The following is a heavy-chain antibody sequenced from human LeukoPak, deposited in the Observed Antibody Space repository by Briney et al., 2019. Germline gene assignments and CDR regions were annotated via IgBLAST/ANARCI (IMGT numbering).Heavy chain of an antibody. CDR1: GFTFSSYS. D-gene: IGHD1-26*01. V-gene: IGHV3-48*04. CDR3: ARLRSMPY. Sequence: GGSLRLSCAASGFTFSSYSMNWVRQAPGKGLEWVSYISSSSSTIYYADSVKGRFTISRDNAKNSLYLQMNSLRAEDTAAYYCARLRSMPYWGQGTLVTVSS. CDR2: ISSSSSTI. J-gene: IGHJ4*02.